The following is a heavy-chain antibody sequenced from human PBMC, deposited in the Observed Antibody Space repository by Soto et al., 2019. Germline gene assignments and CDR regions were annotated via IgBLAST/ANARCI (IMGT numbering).Heavy chain of an antibody. J-gene: IGHJ4*02. D-gene: IGHD4-4*01. V-gene: IGHV1-69*12. Sequence: QVQLVQSGAEVKKPGSSVKVSCKASGGTFSSYAIRWVRQAPGQGLEWMGGIIPIFGTANYAQKFQGRVTITADESTSTAYMELCSLRSEDTAVYYCARVASNYGGFDYWGQGTLVSVSS. CDR2: IIPIFGTA. CDR1: GGTFSSYA. CDR3: ARVASNYGGFDY.